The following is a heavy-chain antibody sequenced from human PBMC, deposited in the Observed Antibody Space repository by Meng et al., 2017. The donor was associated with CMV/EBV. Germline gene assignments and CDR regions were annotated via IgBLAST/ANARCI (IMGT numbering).Heavy chain of an antibody. J-gene: IGHJ4*02. D-gene: IGHD3-10*01. CDR1: GGSISSGDYY. CDR2: IYYSGST. Sequence: QVQPVESGPGLVKPSQTLSLTCTVSGGSISSGDYYWSWIRQPPGKGLEWIGYIYYSGSTYYNPSLKSRVTISVDTSKNQFSLKLSSVTAADTAVYYCARVPITYYYGSGSYYFDYWGQGTLVTVSS. V-gene: IGHV4-30-4*08. CDR3: ARVPITYYYGSGSYYFDY.